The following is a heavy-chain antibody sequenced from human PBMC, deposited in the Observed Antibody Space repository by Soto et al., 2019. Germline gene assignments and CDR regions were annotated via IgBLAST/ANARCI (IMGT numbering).Heavy chain of an antibody. D-gene: IGHD3-16*01. CDR1: GGTFSTFG. V-gene: IGHV1-69*01. Sequence: QVQLVQSGAEVKKTGSSVKFSCKTSGGTFSTFGISWVRHAPGQGLEWMGGIIPFFGTAEYSQKFEDRITITADESTNTVYMDLRSLTSEDTAIYYCARTAPMDAGDKYYYDFWGQGALVTVSS. CDR2: IIPFFGTA. J-gene: IGHJ4*02. CDR3: ARTAPMDAGDKYYYDF.